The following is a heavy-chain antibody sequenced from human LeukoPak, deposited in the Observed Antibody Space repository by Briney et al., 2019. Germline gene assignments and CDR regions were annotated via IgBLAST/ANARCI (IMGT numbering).Heavy chain of an antibody. D-gene: IGHD3-22*01. V-gene: IGHV3-33*01. J-gene: IGHJ4*02. Sequence: PGNSLRLSCAASGFTFSSSGTHWVRQAPGKGLEWVAVIWYDGSNRYYADPVKGRFTVSRDNSKNTLYLQMNSLRAEDTAVYYCARAKGVSTGYRPTDYWGQGTLVTVSS. CDR3: ARAKGVSTGYRPTDY. CDR1: GFTFSSSG. CDR2: IWYDGSNR.